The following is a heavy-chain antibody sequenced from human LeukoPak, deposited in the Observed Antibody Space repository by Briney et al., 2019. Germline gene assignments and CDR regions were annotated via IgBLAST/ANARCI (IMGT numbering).Heavy chain of an antibody. Sequence: GGSLRLSCAASGFTFSSYGMHWVRLAPGKGLEWVAVIWYDGSNKYYADSAKGRFTISRDNSKNTLYLQMNSLRAEDTAVYYCARTGDSAAFDIWGQGTMVTVSS. CDR1: GFTFSSYG. V-gene: IGHV3-33*01. CDR2: IWYDGSNK. J-gene: IGHJ3*02. D-gene: IGHD3-10*01. CDR3: ARTGDSAAFDI.